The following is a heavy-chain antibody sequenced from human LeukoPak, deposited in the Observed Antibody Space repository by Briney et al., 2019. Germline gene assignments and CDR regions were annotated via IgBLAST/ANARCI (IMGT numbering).Heavy chain of an antibody. J-gene: IGHJ4*02. V-gene: IGHV3-7*01. CDR3: ARDSGFSGAQRGEF. CDR1: GFTFTNHW. Sequence: GGSLRLSCVTSGFTFTNHWMSWVRQAPGKGLEWVANITEDGSNKNYVDSVKGRFTISRDNSKHTLYLQMNSLRAEDTAVYYCARDSGFSGAQRGEFWGQGTLVTVSS. CDR2: ITEDGSNK. D-gene: IGHD3-10*01.